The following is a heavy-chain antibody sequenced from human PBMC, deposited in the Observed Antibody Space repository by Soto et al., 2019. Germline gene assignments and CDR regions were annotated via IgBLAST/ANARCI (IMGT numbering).Heavy chain of an antibody. CDR1: GGSISSGDYY. D-gene: IGHD3-3*01. V-gene: IGHV4-30-4*01. CDR3: ARALRARRVGVVIIPVYYYYGMDV. CDR2: IYYSGST. J-gene: IGHJ6*02. Sequence: QVQLQESGPGLVKPSQTLSLTCTVSGGSISSGDYYWSWIRQPPGKGLEWIGYIYYSGSTYYNPSLKSRVTISVDTSKNQFSLKLSSVTAADTAVYYCARALRARRVGVVIIPVYYYYGMDVWGQGTTVTVSS.